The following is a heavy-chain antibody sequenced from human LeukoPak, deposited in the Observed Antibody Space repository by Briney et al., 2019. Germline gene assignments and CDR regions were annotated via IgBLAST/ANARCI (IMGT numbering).Heavy chain of an antibody. CDR3: AKTRKTYYDILTALDY. V-gene: IGHV3-21*01. Sequence: PGGSLRLSCAASGFTFSSYSMNWVRQAPGKGVEWVSSISSSSSDIYYADSVKGRFTISRDNAKNSLYLQMNSLRAEDTAVYYCAKTRKTYYDILTALDYWGQGTLVTVSS. D-gene: IGHD3-9*01. CDR2: ISSSSSDI. J-gene: IGHJ4*02. CDR1: GFTFSSYS.